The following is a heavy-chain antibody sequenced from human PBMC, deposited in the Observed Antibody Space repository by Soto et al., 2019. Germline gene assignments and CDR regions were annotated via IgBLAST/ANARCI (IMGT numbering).Heavy chain of an antibody. J-gene: IGHJ5*02. CDR3: AMIRWRQLWCSLYYNWFYP. CDR2: ITHSGST. V-gene: IGHV4-34*01. Sequence: QVQLQQWGAGLLKPSETLSLTCAVYGGSFSGYYWSWIRQPPGKGLEWIGEITHSGSTNYNPSLNSRVTMSVVTSKNQFSIQHSSGTAADTAVYYCAMIRWRQLWCSLYYNWFYPWGQVTLVAVAS. CDR1: GGSFSGYY. D-gene: IGHD5-18*01.